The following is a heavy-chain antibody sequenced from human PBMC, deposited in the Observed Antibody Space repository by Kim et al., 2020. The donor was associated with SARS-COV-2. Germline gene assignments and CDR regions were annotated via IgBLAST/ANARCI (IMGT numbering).Heavy chain of an antibody. J-gene: IGHJ3*02. Sequence: ASVKRRFTISRDDSKSIAYLQMNSLKTEDTAVYYCTRAPWNSSSWSDAFDIWGQGTMVTVSS. CDR3: TRAPWNSSSWSDAFDI. D-gene: IGHD6-13*01. V-gene: IGHV3-49*02.